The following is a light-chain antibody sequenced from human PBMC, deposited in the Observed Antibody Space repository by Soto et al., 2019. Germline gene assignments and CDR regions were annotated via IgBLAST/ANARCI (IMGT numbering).Light chain of an antibody. J-gene: IGKJ5*01. CDR3: QQYNNWPIT. CDR2: GAS. V-gene: IGKV3-15*01. Sequence: EIVMTQSPATLSVSPGERATLSCRASQSVNSNLAWYQQKPGQAPRLLIYGASTTATGIPARSSGSGSGTEFTLTISSLQSEDFAIYYCQQYNNWPITVGQGTRLEIK. CDR1: QSVNSN.